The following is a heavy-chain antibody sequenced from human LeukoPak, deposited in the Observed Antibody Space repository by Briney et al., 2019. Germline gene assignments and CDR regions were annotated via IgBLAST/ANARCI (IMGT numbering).Heavy chain of an antibody. D-gene: IGHD6-19*01. CDR3: VRYSGWFYFDY. CDR1: GGSISSSSYY. J-gene: IGHJ4*02. V-gene: IGHV4-61*05. Sequence: PSETLSLTCTVSGGSISSSSYYWSWIRQPPGKGLEWIGYIYYSGSTNYSPSLKSRLTISVDTSKNQFSLQLNSVTPDDTAVYYCVRYSGWFYFDYWGQGTLVTVSS. CDR2: IYYSGST.